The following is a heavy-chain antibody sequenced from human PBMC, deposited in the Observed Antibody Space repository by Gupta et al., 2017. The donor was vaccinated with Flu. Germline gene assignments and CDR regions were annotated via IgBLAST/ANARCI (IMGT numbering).Heavy chain of an antibody. V-gene: IGHV3-23*01. Sequence: EVQLFESGGGLMLPGGSLRLSCAASGFTFNSYAMSWVRQAPGKGLEWVSGISASGFSTYYADSVEGRFTISRDKSKNMLYLQMNGLRAEDTATYYCAKDRAPREYCNEGSCWYYFDSWGQGTLVTVSS. CDR3: AKDRAPREYCNEGSCWYYFDS. D-gene: IGHD2-15*01. CDR2: ISASGFST. CDR1: GFTFNSYA. J-gene: IGHJ4*02.